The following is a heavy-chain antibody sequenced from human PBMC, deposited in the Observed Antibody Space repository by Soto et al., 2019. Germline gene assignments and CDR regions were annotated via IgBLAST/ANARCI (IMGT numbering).Heavy chain of an antibody. Sequence: LSLTCTVSGGSISSYYWSWIRQPPGKGLEWIGYIYYNGTTNYNPSLKSRVTMSVGTSKNQFSLKLSSVTAADTAVYYCARYYYDTSGYYYDYWGQGSLVTVSS. CDR3: ARYYYDTSGYYYDY. CDR2: IYYNGTT. J-gene: IGHJ4*02. CDR1: GGSISSYY. D-gene: IGHD3-22*01. V-gene: IGHV4-59*01.